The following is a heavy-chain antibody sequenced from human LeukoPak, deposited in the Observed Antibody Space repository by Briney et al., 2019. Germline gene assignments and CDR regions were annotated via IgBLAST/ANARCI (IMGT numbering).Heavy chain of an antibody. CDR2: ISSSSSTI. D-gene: IGHD6-13*01. V-gene: IGHV3-48*01. J-gene: IGHJ4*02. CDR1: GFTFSSHS. Sequence: PGGSLRLSCAASGFTFSSHSMNWVRQAPGKGLEWVSYISSSSSTIYYADSVKGRFTISRDNAKNSLYLQMNSLRAEDTAVYYCARLTSSWSIDYWGQGTLVTVSS. CDR3: ARLTSSWSIDY.